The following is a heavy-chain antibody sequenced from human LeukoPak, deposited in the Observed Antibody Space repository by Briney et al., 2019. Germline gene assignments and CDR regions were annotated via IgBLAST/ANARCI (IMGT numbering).Heavy chain of an antibody. D-gene: IGHD3-22*01. CDR1: GGSISSYY. Sequence: KPSETLSLTCTVSGGSISSYYWSWIRQPPGKGLEWIGYIYYSGSTNYNPSLKSRVTISVDTSKNQFSLKLSSVTAADTAVYYCARESSYYDSSGYPYYFDYWGQGTLVTVSS. CDR2: IYYSGST. CDR3: ARESSYYDSSGYPYYFDY. J-gene: IGHJ4*02. V-gene: IGHV4-59*12.